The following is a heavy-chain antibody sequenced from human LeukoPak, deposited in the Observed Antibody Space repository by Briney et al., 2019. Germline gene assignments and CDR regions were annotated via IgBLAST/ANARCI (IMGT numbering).Heavy chain of an antibody. V-gene: IGHV1-46*01. Sequence: ASVKVSCKASGYTFTSYYMHWVRQAPGQGLEWMGIINPSGGSTSYAQKFQGRVTMTTDTSTSTAYMEVRSLRPDDTAVYYCARSFTTAGCDYWGQGTLVTVSS. J-gene: IGHJ4*02. D-gene: IGHD2-21*02. CDR3: ARSFTTAGCDY. CDR1: GYTFTSYY. CDR2: INPSGGST.